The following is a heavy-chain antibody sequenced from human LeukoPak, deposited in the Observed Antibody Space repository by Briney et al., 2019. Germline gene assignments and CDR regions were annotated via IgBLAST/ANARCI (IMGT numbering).Heavy chain of an antibody. CDR3: ARSIAVTGRGTSWWFDP. J-gene: IGHJ5*02. CDR2: INLNTGYT. CDR1: EYTFTGYY. D-gene: IGHD6-19*01. V-gene: IGHV1-2*04. Sequence: ASVKVSCKASEYTFTGYYMHWVRQAPGQGFEWMGWINLNTGYTNYAQNFQGWVTMTRDTSISTAYMELSRLRSDDTAVYYCARSIAVTGRGTSWWFDPWGQGTLVTVSS.